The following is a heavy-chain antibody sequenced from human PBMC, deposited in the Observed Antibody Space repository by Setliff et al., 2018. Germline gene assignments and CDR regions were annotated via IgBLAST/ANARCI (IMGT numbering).Heavy chain of an antibody. D-gene: IGHD6-13*01. CDR3: AKDGSGSYDYLDY. J-gene: IGHJ4*02. CDR2: ISGSGGST. CDR1: GFTFSSHA. V-gene: IGHV3-23*01. Sequence: ETLSLSCAASGFTFSSHAMTWVRQAPGKGLEWVSVISGSGGSTYYADSVKGRFTISRDNSKNTLYLQMNSLRAEDTAVYYCAKDGSGSYDYLDYWGQGTLVTVSS.